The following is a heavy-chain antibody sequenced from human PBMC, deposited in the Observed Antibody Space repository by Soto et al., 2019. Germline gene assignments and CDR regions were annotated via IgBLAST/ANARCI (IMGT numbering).Heavy chain of an antibody. Sequence: EVHLLESGGGLVQPGGSLRLSCAASGFTFSSYAMSWVRQAPGKGLEWVSTISGSGSTTYYADSVKGRFTISRDKSKNTLYLQMNSLRAEDTAVYYCARVRGYFDSSGYYVDYWGQGTLVTVSS. CDR1: GFTFSSYA. D-gene: IGHD3-22*01. CDR2: ISGSGSTT. J-gene: IGHJ4*02. CDR3: ARVRGYFDSSGYYVDY. V-gene: IGHV3-23*01.